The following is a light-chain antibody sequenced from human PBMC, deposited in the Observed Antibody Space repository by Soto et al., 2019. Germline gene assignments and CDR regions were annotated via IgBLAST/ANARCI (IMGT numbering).Light chain of an antibody. CDR3: QTWGTGIQV. J-gene: IGLJ2*01. CDR1: SGHSSNA. Sequence: QPVLTQSPSASASLGPSVKLTCTLSSGHSSNAIAWHQQQPEKGPRYLMKLNSDGSHNKGDGIPDRFSGSSSGAERYLTISSLQSEDEADYYCQTWGTGIQVFGGGTKLTVL. CDR2: LNSDGSH. V-gene: IGLV4-69*01.